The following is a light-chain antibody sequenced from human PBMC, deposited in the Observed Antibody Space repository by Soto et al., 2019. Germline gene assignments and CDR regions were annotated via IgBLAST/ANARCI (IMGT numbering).Light chain of an antibody. Sequence: IVLTQSPGTLSLSPGERVTLSCRASQSVTTRLAWYQHKPGQAPRLLMSGASSRASGVPVRFSGSGSGTDFTLTISRLEPEDFGVYYCQQFGSSIPHTFGQGTKLEIK. CDR3: QQFGSSIPHT. J-gene: IGKJ2*01. V-gene: IGKV3-20*01. CDR2: GAS. CDR1: QSVTTR.